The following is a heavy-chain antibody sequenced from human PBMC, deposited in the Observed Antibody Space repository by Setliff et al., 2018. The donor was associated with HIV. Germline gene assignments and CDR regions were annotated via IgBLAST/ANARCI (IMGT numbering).Heavy chain of an antibody. Sequence: NPSETLSLTCTVSGGSIGSYYWNWIRQPPGKGLEWFGYIYYSGSTNYNPSLRSRVTISVDTSQKQFSLKLNSVTAADTAVYYCARSVDTAIADAFDIWGRGTMVTVSS. J-gene: IGHJ3*02. D-gene: IGHD5-18*01. CDR1: GGSIGSYY. CDR3: ARSVDTAIADAFDI. CDR2: IYYSGST. V-gene: IGHV4-59*01.